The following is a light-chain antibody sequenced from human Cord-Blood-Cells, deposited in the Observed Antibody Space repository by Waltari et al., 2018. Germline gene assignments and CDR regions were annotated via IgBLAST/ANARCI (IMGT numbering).Light chain of an antibody. CDR3: AAWDDSLSGVV. V-gene: IGLV1-47*02. J-gene: IGLJ2*01. CDR2: SNN. CDR1: SSNIGSNY. Sequence: QSVLTQPPSASGTPGQRVTISCSGSSSNIGSNYVYWYQQLPGTAPKLLIYSNNQRPSGVPVRFSGSKSGTSAVLAMSGRRSEDEADYYCAAWDDSLSGVVYGGGTKLTVL.